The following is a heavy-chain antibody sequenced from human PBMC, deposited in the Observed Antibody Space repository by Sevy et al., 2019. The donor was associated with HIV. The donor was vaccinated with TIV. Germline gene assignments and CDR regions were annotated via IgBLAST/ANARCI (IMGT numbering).Heavy chain of an antibody. CDR3: AREGITGSFDY. Sequence: GGSLRLSCAASGFTFSSYSMNWVREAPGKGLEWVSSISSSSSYIYYADSVKGRFTISRDNAKNSLYLQMNSLRAEDTAVSYCAREGITGSFDYWGQGTLVTVS. V-gene: IGHV3-21*01. CDR2: ISSSSSYI. J-gene: IGHJ4*02. D-gene: IGHD1-20*01. CDR1: GFTFSSYS.